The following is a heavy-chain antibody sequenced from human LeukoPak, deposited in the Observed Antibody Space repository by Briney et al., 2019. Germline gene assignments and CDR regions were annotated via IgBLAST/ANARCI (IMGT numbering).Heavy chain of an antibody. J-gene: IGHJ4*02. CDR2: IYTSGTT. CDR1: GGSISSSNYY. D-gene: IGHD3-10*01. V-gene: IGHV4-61*02. CDR3: ARGLWFGDENPPYFDY. Sequence: SETLSHTCTVSGGSISSSNYYWSWIRQPAGKGLEWIGRIYTSGTTNYNPSLKSRVTISIDTSKNQFSLKLSSVTAADTAVYYCARGLWFGDENPPYFDYWGQGTLVTVSS.